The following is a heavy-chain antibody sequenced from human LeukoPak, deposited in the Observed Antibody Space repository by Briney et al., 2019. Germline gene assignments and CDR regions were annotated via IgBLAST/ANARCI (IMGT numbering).Heavy chain of an antibody. Sequence: PSETLSLTCTVSGGSITSTSYYWSWIRHHPGKGLEWIGYIYYSGSTYYNPSLKSRVTISIDTSKNQFSLKLSSVTAADTAVYYCARGARVVVATVNWFDPWGQRTLVTVSS. J-gene: IGHJ5*02. D-gene: IGHD2-15*01. CDR2: IYYSGST. V-gene: IGHV4-31*03. CDR1: GGSITSTSYY. CDR3: ARGARVVVATVNWFDP.